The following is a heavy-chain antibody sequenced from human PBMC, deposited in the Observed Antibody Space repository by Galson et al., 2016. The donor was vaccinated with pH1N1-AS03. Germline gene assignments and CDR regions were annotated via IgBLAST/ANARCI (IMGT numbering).Heavy chain of an antibody. J-gene: IGHJ4*02. Sequence: ETLSLTCAVSGGSMTNHYWTWIRQPPGKGLGWIGYISYSGSTNYNASLKSRITISVDTCKNQFSLRLTSVTAEDTAVYYCATGYFASPDFFDYRGQGTLVTVSS. CDR3: ATGYFASPDFFDY. V-gene: IGHV4-59*11. CDR1: GGSMTNHY. D-gene: IGHD3-9*01. CDR2: ISYSGST.